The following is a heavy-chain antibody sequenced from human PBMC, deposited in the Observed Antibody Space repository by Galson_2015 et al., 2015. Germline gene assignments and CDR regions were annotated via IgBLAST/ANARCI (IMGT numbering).Heavy chain of an antibody. CDR2: IIPIFGTP. CDR1: GGSFNIYA. D-gene: IGHD2-8*01. Sequence: SVKVSCKASGGSFNIYAISWVRQAPGQGLQWMGGIIPIFGTPNYEQKFQGRVTITADKYTNTAYMELRGMRSEDTAVYYCASASQDCTRSSCQYTYWGQGSLVTVSS. J-gene: IGHJ4*02. V-gene: IGHV1-69*06. CDR3: ASASQDCTRSSCQYTY.